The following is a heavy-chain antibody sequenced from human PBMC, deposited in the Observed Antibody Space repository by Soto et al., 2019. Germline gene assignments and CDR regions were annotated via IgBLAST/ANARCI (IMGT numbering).Heavy chain of an antibody. CDR3: AKDSPPVDY. V-gene: IGHV1-18*01. J-gene: IGHJ4*02. CDR1: GYTFTSYG. CDR2: ISAYNGNR. Sequence: ASVNVSCNASGYTFTSYGISWVRQAPGQGLEWMGWISAYNGNRTYAQKLQGRVTMTTDTSTSTAYMELRSLRSDDTAVYYCAKDSPPVDYWGQGTLVTVSS.